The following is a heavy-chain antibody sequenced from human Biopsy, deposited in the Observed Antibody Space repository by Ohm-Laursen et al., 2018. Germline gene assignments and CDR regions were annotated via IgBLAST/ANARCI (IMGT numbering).Heavy chain of an antibody. CDR2: IYYSVMT. CDR1: GDSVTKYY. D-gene: IGHD4-11*01. CDR3: ARDSGILNYGNFKYYHYYGMDV. V-gene: IGHV4-59*02. Sequence: SDTLSPTCTVSGDSVTKYYWSWIRQPPGKGLEWIGHIYYSVMTNYNPSLQSRVSISVDTSRNQVSLTLSSVTAADTAVYYCARDSGILNYGNFKYYHYYGMDVWGQETKVTVSS. J-gene: IGHJ6*02.